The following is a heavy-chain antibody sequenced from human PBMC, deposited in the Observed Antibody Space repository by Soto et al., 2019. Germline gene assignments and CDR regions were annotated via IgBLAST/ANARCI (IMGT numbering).Heavy chain of an antibody. Sequence: GESLKISCKGSGYNFARDWIGWVRQRPGKGLEWMGTIFPGDSDTKYSPSFEGHVTISVDKSITTAYLQWSSLKASDTAMCYCARQAYASNVPDSWGHGTLVTVSS. CDR1: GYNFARDW. CDR3: ARQAYASNVPDS. CDR2: IFPGDSDT. V-gene: IGHV5-51*01. D-gene: IGHD2-8*01. J-gene: IGHJ5*01.